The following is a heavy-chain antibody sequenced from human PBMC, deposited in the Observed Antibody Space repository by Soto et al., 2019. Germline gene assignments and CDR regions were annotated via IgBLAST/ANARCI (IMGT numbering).Heavy chain of an antibody. D-gene: IGHD3-3*01. CDR3: ARGGGVGVAGSAAFDM. V-gene: IGHV1-2*02. Sequence: QLHLVQSGAVVKKPGASVTVSCSASGYPVTAYYMHWVRQAPGRGLEWMGGINPATGAAKYTQTFQGRVTMTRDTSTSTVFLELSGLTSWDPAVFYWARGGGVGVAGSAAFDMWGQGTLVTVSS. CDR1: GYPVTAYY. CDR2: INPATGAA. J-gene: IGHJ3*02.